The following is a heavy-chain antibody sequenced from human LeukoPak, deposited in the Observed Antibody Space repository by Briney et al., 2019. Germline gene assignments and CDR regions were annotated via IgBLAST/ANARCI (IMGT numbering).Heavy chain of an antibody. CDR2: IYYSGST. Sequence: SETLSLTCTVSGGSITIYYWSWIRQPPGKGLEWIGYIYYSGSTYYNPSLKSRVTISRDTSKNQYSLKLSSVTAADTAVYYCARGGRTWFDSWGQGTLVTVSS. CDR1: GGSITIYY. CDR3: ARGGRTWFDS. J-gene: IGHJ5*01. V-gene: IGHV4-59*01.